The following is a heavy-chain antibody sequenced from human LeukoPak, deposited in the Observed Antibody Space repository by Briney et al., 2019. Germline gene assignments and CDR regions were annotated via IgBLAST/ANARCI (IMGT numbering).Heavy chain of an antibody. V-gene: IGHV1-46*01. J-gene: IGHJ5*02. CDR2: INPSGGST. Sequence: ASVKVSCKASGYTFTSYYMHWVRQAPGQGLEWMGIINPSGGSTSYAQKFQGRVTMTRDMSTSTAYMELSSLRSDDTAVYYCAREGGSIDWFDPWGQGTLVIVSS. D-gene: IGHD3-16*01. CDR3: AREGGSIDWFDP. CDR1: GYTFTSYY.